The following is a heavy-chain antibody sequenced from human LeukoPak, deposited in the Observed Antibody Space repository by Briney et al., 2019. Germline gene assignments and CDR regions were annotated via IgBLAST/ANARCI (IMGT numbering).Heavy chain of an antibody. CDR2: IYPGDSDT. D-gene: IGHD6-13*01. Sequence: GESLKISCKGSGYSFTSYWIGWVRQMPGKGLEWMGIIYPGDSDTRYSPSFQGQVTISADKSISTAYLQWSSLKASDTAMYYCERPSSSSWYPIYYFDYWGQGALVTVSS. V-gene: IGHV5-51*01. CDR1: GYSFTSYW. CDR3: ERPSSSSWYPIYYFDY. J-gene: IGHJ4*02.